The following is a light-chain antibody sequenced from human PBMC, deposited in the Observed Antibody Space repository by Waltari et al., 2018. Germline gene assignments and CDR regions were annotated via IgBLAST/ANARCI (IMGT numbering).Light chain of an antibody. Sequence: DIVMTQSPDSLAVSLGERATIHCKSSQSILYSSDNKNYLAWFQQKPGQPPLLLIYWASTRQFGVPDRFSGGGSGTDFTLTISSLQAEDVAVYYCQQYYTTPFTFGQGTKLEI. J-gene: IGKJ2*01. V-gene: IGKV4-1*01. CDR1: QSILYSSDNKNY. CDR3: QQYYTTPFT. CDR2: WAS.